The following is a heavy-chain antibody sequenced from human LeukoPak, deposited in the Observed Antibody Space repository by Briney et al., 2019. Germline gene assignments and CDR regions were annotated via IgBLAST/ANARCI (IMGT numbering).Heavy chain of an antibody. V-gene: IGHV3-74*01. CDR2: IISDGSSI. D-gene: IGHD1-14*01. J-gene: IGHJ3*02. CDR3: TRDWRNRGFDI. CDR1: GWPFSNYW. Sequence: GGSLRLSCAASGWPFSNYWMHWVRQAPGRGLVWVARIISDGSSISYADSVKGRFTISRDNAKNTLYLQMNSLRSEDTALYYCTRDWRNRGFDIWGQGTMVTVSS.